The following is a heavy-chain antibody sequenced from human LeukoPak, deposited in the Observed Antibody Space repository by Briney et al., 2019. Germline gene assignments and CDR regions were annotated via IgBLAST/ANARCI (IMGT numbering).Heavy chain of an antibody. V-gene: IGHV1-18*01. Sequence: ASVKVSCKASGYTFTSYGISWVRQAPGQGLEWMGWISAYNGNTNYAQKLQGRVTMTTDTSTSTAYMELRSLRSDDTAVYYCVATMVRGVSDAFDIWGQGTMVTVSS. J-gene: IGHJ3*02. CDR2: ISAYNGNT. D-gene: IGHD3-10*01. CDR3: VATMVRGVSDAFDI. CDR1: GYTFTSYG.